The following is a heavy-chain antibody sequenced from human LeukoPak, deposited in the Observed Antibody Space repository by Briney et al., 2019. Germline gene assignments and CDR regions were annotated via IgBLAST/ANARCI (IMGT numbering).Heavy chain of an antibody. CDR3: ARDNSILDY. Sequence: GGSLRLSCAASGVSFSDYYMSWIRQAPGKGLEWVSYISSSGSTIYDAVSMKGRYTISRDNAKNSLFRQKNRLRADEDTAVYYCARDNSILDYWGQGTLVTVSS. J-gene: IGHJ4*02. D-gene: IGHD4-11*01. V-gene: IGHV3-11*04. CDR2: ISSSGSTI. CDR1: GVSFSDYY.